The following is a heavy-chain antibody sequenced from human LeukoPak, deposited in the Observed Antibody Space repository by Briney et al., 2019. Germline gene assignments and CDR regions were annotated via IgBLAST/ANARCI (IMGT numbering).Heavy chain of an antibody. Sequence: SETLSLTCTVSGGSISSYYWSWIRQPPGKGLEWIGYIYYSGSTNYNPSLKSRVTISVDTSKNQFSLKLSSVTAADTAVYYCARVNPGIAVDYWGQGTLVTVSS. V-gene: IGHV4-59*01. CDR1: GGSISSYY. CDR2: IYYSGST. D-gene: IGHD6-19*01. J-gene: IGHJ4*02. CDR3: ARVNPGIAVDY.